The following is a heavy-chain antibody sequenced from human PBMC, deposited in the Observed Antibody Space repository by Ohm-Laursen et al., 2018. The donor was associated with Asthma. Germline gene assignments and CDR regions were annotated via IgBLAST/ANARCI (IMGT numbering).Heavy chain of an antibody. V-gene: IGHV4-61*08. J-gene: IGHJ4*02. CDR1: GGSISSGGYY. D-gene: IGHD5-18*01. Sequence: GTLSLTCPVSGGSISSGGYYWSWIRQHPGKGLEWIGYIYSTGSTNYNPSLESRVTISVDTSKNQFSLKMSSVTAADTAVYYCARNKGYSYGYPFDYWGQGTLVTVSS. CDR3: ARNKGYSYGYPFDY. CDR2: IYSTGST.